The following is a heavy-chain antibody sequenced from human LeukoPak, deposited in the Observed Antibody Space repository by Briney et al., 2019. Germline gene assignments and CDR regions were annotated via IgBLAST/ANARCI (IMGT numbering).Heavy chain of an antibody. CDR3: AKYCGYSSSWYKLGFDY. Sequence: GGSLRLSCAASGFTFSTYAMSWVRQAPGKGLEWVSAISSSGGSTYYADSVKGRFTISRDNSKNTLYLQMNSLRAEDTAVYYCAKYCGYSSSWYKLGFDYWGQGTLSPSPQ. D-gene: IGHD6-13*01. CDR2: ISSSGGST. J-gene: IGHJ4*02. CDR1: GFTFSTYA. V-gene: IGHV3-23*01.